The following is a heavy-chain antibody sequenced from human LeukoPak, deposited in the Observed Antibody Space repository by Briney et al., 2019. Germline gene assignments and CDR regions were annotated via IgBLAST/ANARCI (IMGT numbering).Heavy chain of an antibody. CDR3: ARRGDYSNSDY. J-gene: IGHJ4*02. Sequence: EASVKVSCTASGGTFSSYAISWVRQAPGQGLEWMGGIIPIFGTANYAQKFQGRVTITTDESTSTAYMELSSLRSDDTAVYYCARRGDYSNSDYWGQGTLVTVSS. V-gene: IGHV1-69*05. CDR1: GGTFSSYA. CDR2: IIPIFGTA. D-gene: IGHD4-11*01.